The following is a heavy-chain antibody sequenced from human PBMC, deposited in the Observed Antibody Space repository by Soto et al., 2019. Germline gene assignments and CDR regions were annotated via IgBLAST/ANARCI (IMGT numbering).Heavy chain of an antibody. V-gene: IGHV3-53*01. J-gene: IGHJ3*02. Sequence: DVQLVESGGGLIQPGGSLRLPWFAPGPPVVGKKYMAWVRQPPGRGPEWLSGVYDLDGTYYADSVRGRFTTSIDSSRTTVYLQMRDLRPEDTALYFCATWHLREHAYDIWGQGTMVTVSS. CDR3: ATWHLREHAYDI. CDR1: GPPVVGKKY. D-gene: IGHD5-12*01. CDR2: VYDLDGT.